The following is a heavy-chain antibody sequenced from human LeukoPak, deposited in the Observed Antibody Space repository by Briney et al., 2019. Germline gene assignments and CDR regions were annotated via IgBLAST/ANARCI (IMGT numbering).Heavy chain of an antibody. Sequence: GGSLRLSCAASGFTFSSYGMHWVRQAPGKGLEWVAFIRYDGSNKYYADSVKGRFTISRDNAKNSLYLQMNSLRAEDTALYYCAKGIRYFDWLSLLDYWGQGTLVTVSS. CDR1: GFTFSSYG. D-gene: IGHD3-9*01. J-gene: IGHJ4*02. V-gene: IGHV3-30*02. CDR3: AKGIRYFDWLSLLDY. CDR2: IRYDGSNK.